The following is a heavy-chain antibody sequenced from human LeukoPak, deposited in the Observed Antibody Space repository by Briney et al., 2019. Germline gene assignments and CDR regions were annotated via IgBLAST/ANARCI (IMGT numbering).Heavy chain of an antibody. D-gene: IGHD2-2*01. CDR1: GFTFSSYW. Sequence: GGSLRLSCAASGFTFSSYWMSWVRQAPGKGLEWVANIKQDGSEKYYVDSVKGRFTISRDNAKNSLYLQMHSLTAADTGVYYCARDLRYGIAVESASTGNLWGQGTLVTVSS. V-gene: IGHV3-7*01. CDR3: ARDLRYGIAVESASTGNL. CDR2: IKQDGSEK. J-gene: IGHJ5*02.